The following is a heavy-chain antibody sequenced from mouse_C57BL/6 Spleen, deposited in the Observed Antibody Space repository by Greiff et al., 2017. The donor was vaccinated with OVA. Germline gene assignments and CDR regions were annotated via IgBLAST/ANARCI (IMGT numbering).Heavy chain of an antibody. CDR3: ARGGLYYEYVSPVDY. J-gene: IGHJ2*01. V-gene: IGHV3-6*01. Sequence: EVQLVESGPGLVKPSQSLSLTCSVTGYSITSGYYWNWIRQFPGNKLEWMGYISYDGSNNYNPSLKNRISITRDTSKNQFFLKLNSVTTEDTATYYGARGGLYYEYVSPVDYWGQGTTLTVSS. CDR2: ISYDGSN. CDR1: GYSITSGYY. D-gene: IGHD2-4*01.